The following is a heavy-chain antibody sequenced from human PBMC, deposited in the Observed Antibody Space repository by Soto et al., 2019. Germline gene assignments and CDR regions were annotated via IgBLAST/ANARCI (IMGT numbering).Heavy chain of an antibody. CDR1: GFTFSTYA. CDR2: ISSSGGST. Sequence: EVQLLESGGGLAQPGGSLRLSCAASGFTFSTYAMSWVRQAPGKGLEWVSAISSSGGSTYHADSVKGRFTISRDNSKNTLYLQMNSLRAEDTAVYYCAIAPRMHSGKGYVDFWGQGTLVTVSS. CDR3: AIAPRMHSGKGYVDF. D-gene: IGHD5-12*01. J-gene: IGHJ4*02. V-gene: IGHV3-23*01.